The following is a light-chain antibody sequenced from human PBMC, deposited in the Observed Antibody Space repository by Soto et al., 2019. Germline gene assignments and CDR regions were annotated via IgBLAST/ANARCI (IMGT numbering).Light chain of an antibody. CDR2: AAS. J-gene: IGKJ4*01. Sequence: DIQTTQSPSSLSASVGDRVTITCRASQSISNYLAWYQQKPGKVPKLLIYAASTLQSGVPSRFSGSGSGTDYTLTISSLQPEDVATYYCQKYNSAPLTFGGGTKVEIK. CDR3: QKYNSAPLT. CDR1: QSISNY. V-gene: IGKV1-27*01.